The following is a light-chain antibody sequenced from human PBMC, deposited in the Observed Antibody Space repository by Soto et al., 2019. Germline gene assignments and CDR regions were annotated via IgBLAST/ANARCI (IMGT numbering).Light chain of an antibody. Sequence: QSALTQPRSVSGSPGQSVTISCTGTSSDIGAYNYVSWFQQHPGKAPKLMMSDASKRPSGVPDRFSGSKSGTTASLTISGLQGEDEADYYCCSYAGSYTLLFGGGTKLTVL. CDR2: DAS. V-gene: IGLV2-11*01. CDR1: SSDIGAYNY. CDR3: CSYAGSYTLL. J-gene: IGLJ2*01.